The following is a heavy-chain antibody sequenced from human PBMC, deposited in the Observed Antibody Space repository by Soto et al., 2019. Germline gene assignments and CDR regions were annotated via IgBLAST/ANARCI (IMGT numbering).Heavy chain of an antibody. CDR2: INSDGSST. CDR3: DLNSGYDLYYYYYMDV. D-gene: IGHD5-12*01. CDR1: GFTFSSYW. V-gene: IGHV3-74*01. J-gene: IGHJ6*03. Sequence: EVQLVESGGGLVQPGGSLRLSCAASGFTFSSYWMHWVRQAPGKGLVWVSRINSDGSSTSYADSVKGRFTISRDNAKKTLYLQMNSLRAEDTAVYYCDLNSGYDLYYYYYMDVWGKGTTVTVSS.